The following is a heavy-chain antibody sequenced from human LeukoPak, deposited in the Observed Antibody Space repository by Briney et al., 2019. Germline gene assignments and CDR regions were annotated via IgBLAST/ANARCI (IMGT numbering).Heavy chain of an antibody. CDR3: ARSLYQLPIDY. Sequence: SSETLSLTCAVYGGSLSGYYWSWIRQPPGKGLEWIGEINHSGSTNCNPSLKSRVTISVDTSKNQFSLKLSSVTAADTAVYYCARSLYQLPIDYWGQGTLVTVSS. V-gene: IGHV4-34*01. J-gene: IGHJ4*02. D-gene: IGHD2-2*01. CDR1: GGSLSGYY. CDR2: INHSGST.